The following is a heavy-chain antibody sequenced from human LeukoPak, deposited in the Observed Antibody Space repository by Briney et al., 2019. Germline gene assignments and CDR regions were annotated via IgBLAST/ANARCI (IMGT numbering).Heavy chain of an antibody. V-gene: IGHV3-9*01. Sequence: GRSLRLSCAASGFTFDDYAMHWVRQAPGKGLEWVSGISWNSGSIGYADSVKGRFTISRDNAKNSLYLQMNSLRAEDTAVYYCARASIVGATSWFDPWGQGTLVTVSS. CDR3: ARASIVGATSWFDP. CDR1: GFTFDDYA. CDR2: ISWNSGSI. J-gene: IGHJ5*02. D-gene: IGHD1-26*01.